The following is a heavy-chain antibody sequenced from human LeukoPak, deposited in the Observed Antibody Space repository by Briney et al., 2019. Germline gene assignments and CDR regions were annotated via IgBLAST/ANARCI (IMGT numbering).Heavy chain of an antibody. V-gene: IGHV1-69*04. CDR3: ARGLYDYGDYNRHYGMDV. CDR2: IIPILGIA. D-gene: IGHD4-17*01. CDR1: GYTFTNYP. J-gene: IGHJ6*02. Sequence: GASVKVSCKASGYTFTNYPVHWVRQAPGQGLEWMGRIIPILGIANYAQKFQGRVTITADKSTSTAYMGLSSLRSEDTAVYYCARGLYDYGDYNRHYGMDVWGQGTTVTVSS.